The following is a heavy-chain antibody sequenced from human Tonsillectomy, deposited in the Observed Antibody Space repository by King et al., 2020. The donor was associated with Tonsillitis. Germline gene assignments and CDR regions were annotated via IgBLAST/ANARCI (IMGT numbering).Heavy chain of an antibody. J-gene: IGHJ4*02. CDR3: ARDENYDFWSGYSY. V-gene: IGHV3-48*01. Sequence: VQLVESGGGLVQPGGSLRLSCAASGFTFSSYSMNWVRQAPGEGLEGVSYISSSSSTIYYADYVKGLFTISRDNAQNSMYLQMNSLRAEETAVYYCARDENYDFWSGYSYWGQGTLVTVSS. CDR1: GFTFSSYS. CDR2: ISSSSSTI. D-gene: IGHD3-3*01.